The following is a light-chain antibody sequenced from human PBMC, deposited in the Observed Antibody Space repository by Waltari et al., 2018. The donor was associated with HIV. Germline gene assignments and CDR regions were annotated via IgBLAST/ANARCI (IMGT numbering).Light chain of an antibody. CDR3: QAWASSTAV. V-gene: IGLV3-1*01. CDR1: NLADKF. J-gene: IGLJ2*01. Sequence: SHEPTQPPPLSVPSGQPATITCSGDNLADKFACQYQQKPGQPTVIVIAQDRQRPPGIPERFSCSNAGNAATLTISGTQAMDEADYYCQAWASSTAVFGGGTKLTVL. CDR2: QDR.